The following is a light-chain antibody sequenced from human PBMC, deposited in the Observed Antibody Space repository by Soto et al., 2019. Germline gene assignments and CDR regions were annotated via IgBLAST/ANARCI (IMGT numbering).Light chain of an antibody. CDR2: PVS. CDR3: QQYNNWPPIT. V-gene: IGKV3D-15*01. CDR1: QSVSSK. J-gene: IGKJ5*01. Sequence: EIVMTQSPATLSVSPGERATLSCRASQSVSSKLAWYQLKPGQAPSLLIHPVSTRATGIPARFSGSGSEPEFTLTISGLQSEDFAVYDCQQYNNWPPITCGQGPRLDIK.